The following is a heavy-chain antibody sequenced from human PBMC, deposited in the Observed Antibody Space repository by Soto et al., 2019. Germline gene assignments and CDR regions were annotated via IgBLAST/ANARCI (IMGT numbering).Heavy chain of an antibody. V-gene: IGHV4-30-4*01. CDR2: IYYSGST. Sequence: QVQLQESGPGLVKPSQTLSLTCTVSGGSISSGDYYWSWIRQPPGKVLEWIGYIYYSGSTYYNTSHKRRVTISVDTSKNQFSLKLSSVTAAETAVYYCARLNYDYVWGSYRYSFAYWGQGTLVTVSS. J-gene: IGHJ4*02. D-gene: IGHD3-16*02. CDR1: GGSISSGDYY. CDR3: ARLNYDYVWGSYRYSFAY.